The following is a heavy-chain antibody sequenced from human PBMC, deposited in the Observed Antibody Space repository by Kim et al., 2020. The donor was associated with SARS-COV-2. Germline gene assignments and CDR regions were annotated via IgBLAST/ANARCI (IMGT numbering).Heavy chain of an antibody. CDR3: ARHYIFSSLDY. V-gene: IGHV4-39*01. CDR2: IYYSWST. J-gene: IGHJ4*02. D-gene: IGHD6-13*01. CDR1: GGSISSSSYY. Sequence: SETLSLTCTVSGGSISSSSYYWGWIRQPPGKGLEWIGSIYYSWSTYYNPSLKSRVTISVDTSKNQFSLKLSSVTAADTAVYYCARHYIFSSLDYWGQGTLVTVSS.